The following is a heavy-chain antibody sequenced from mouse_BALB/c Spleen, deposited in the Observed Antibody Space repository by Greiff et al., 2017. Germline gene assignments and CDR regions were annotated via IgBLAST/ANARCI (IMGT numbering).Heavy chain of an antibody. Sequence: EVKLQESGPGLVKPSQSLSLTCTVTGYSITSDYAWNWIRQFPGNKLEWMGYISYSGSTSYNPSLKSRISITRDTSKNQFFLQLNSVTTEDTATYYCARELPYYAMDYWGQGTSVTVSS. CDR1: GYSITSDYA. J-gene: IGHJ4*01. CDR3: ARELPYYAMDY. V-gene: IGHV3-2*02. CDR2: ISYSGST.